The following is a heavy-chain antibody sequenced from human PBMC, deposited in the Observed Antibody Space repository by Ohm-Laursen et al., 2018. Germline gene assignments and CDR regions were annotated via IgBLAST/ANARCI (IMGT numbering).Heavy chain of an antibody. V-gene: IGHV4-34*01. CDR1: GGSFSGYY. J-gene: IGHJ6*02. CDR2: INHSGST. CDR3: ARSAPSYYYYGMDV. Sequence: GTLSLTCAVYGGSFSGYYWSWIRQPPGKGLEWIGEINHSGSTNYNPSLKSRVTISVDTSKNQFSLKLSSVTAADTAVYYCARSAPSYYYYGMDVWGQGTTVTVSS.